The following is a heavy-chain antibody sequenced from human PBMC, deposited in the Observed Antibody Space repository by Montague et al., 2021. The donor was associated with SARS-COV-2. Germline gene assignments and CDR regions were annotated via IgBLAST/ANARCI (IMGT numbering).Heavy chain of an antibody. CDR2: INSDGSIT. J-gene: IGHJ4*02. CDR3: VRPPRGGYNYPFDY. V-gene: IGHV3-74*01. Sequence: SLRLSCAASGFTFSSYWMHWVRQAPGKGLVWVSCINSDGSITTYXDSVKGRFTIPRDNAKNTVYMKMNSLRAEDTAVYYCVRPPRGGYNYPFDYWGLGTLVTVSS. CDR1: GFTFSSYW. D-gene: IGHD5-24*01.